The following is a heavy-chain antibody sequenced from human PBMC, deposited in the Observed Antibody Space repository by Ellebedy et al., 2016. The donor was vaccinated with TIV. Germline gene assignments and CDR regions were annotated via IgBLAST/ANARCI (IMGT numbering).Heavy chain of an antibody. CDR1: GGSISTYY. J-gene: IGHJ3*02. D-gene: IGHD2-21*02. V-gene: IGHV4-59*08. CDR2: SHYSGHT. Sequence: MPSETLSLTCTVSGGSISTYYWSWIRQPPGKGLEWIGYSHYSGHTTYNPSLTSRVSISVDTSKHQFSLKLSSVTAADTAVYYCARNFCGDDCFAFDIWGQGTMVTVSS. CDR3: ARNFCGDDCFAFDI.